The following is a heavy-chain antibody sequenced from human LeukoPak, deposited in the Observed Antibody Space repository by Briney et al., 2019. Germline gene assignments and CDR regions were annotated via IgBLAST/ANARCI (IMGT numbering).Heavy chain of an antibody. D-gene: IGHD3-10*01. J-gene: IGHJ4*02. CDR1: GGTFSSYA. Sequence: SVKVSCKASGGTFSSYAISWVRQAPGQGLEWMGRIIPILGIANYAQKFQGRVTITADKSTSTAYMELSSLRSEDTAVYYCARGGGLLWFGELLPAGLDYWGQGTLVTVSS. CDR2: IIPILGIA. CDR3: ARGGGLLWFGELLPAGLDY. V-gene: IGHV1-69*04.